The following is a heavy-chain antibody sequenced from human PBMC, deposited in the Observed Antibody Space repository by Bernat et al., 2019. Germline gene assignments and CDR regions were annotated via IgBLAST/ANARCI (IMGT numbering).Heavy chain of an antibody. CDR2: ISGSDGST. D-gene: IGHD6-6*01. CDR3: AKDLARYSSSSYAFDI. CDR1: GFTFSDYA. V-gene: IGHV3-23*01. Sequence: EVQLLESGGGLVQPGGSLRLSCEASGFTFSDYAMSWVRQAPGKGLEWVSAISGSDGSTYYADSVKGRFTISRDNSKNTLYLQMNSLRAEDTAVYYCAKDLARYSSSSYAFDIWGQGTMVTVSS. J-gene: IGHJ3*02.